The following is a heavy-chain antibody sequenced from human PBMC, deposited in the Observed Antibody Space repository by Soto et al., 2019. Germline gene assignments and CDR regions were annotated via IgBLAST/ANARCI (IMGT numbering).Heavy chain of an antibody. CDR1: GYDFSTYW. CDR3: ARGLTSTSRPKYFDL. Sequence: GESLKISCKGSGYDFSTYWIAWVRQMSGKGLEYVGIIYPGDYDTRYSPSFKGLVTISVDKSTSTAYLQWGSLKSSDTALYYCARGLTSTSRPKYFDLWGPGTLVTVFS. V-gene: IGHV5-51*01. D-gene: IGHD3-16*01. CDR2: IYPGDYDT. J-gene: IGHJ4*01.